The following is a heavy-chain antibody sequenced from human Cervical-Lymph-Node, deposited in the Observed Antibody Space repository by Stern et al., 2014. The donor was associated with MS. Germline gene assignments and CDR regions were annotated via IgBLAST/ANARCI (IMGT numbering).Heavy chain of an antibody. Sequence: VQLEESGPGLVKPSQTLSLTCTVSGGSISSGDYYWSWIRQPPGKGLEWIGFIYYSGSTYYNPSLKSRVTISVDTSKTQFSLKLSSVTAADTAVYYCARGTTVINWFDPWGQGTLVTVSS. D-gene: IGHD4-17*01. CDR2: IYYSGST. J-gene: IGHJ5*02. CDR3: ARGTTVINWFDP. CDR1: GGSISSGDYY. V-gene: IGHV4-30-4*01.